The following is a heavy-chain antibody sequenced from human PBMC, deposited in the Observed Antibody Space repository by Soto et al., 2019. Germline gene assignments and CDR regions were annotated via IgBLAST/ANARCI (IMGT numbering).Heavy chain of an antibody. Sequence: SETLSLTCSVSGGSISSGDYYWNWIRQPPGKGLEWIGHIYYSGSTYYNSSLKSRVTIAVDTSKNQFSLKLSSVTAADTAVYYCARGYGRNFDYWGQGTLVTVSS. CDR2: IYYSGST. V-gene: IGHV4-30-4*01. D-gene: IGHD5-18*01. J-gene: IGHJ4*02. CDR3: ARGYGRNFDY. CDR1: GGSISSGDYY.